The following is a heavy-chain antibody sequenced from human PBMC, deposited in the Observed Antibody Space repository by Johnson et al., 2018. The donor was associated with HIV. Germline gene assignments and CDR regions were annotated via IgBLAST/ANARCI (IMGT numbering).Heavy chain of an antibody. CDR2: ISWDGGST. J-gene: IGHJ3*02. CDR1: GFTFDDYT. V-gene: IGHV3-43*01. D-gene: IGHD6-19*01. CDR3: AKEGGRGGWYSYAFDI. Sequence: VQLVESGGGLVKPGGSLRLSCAASGFTFDDYTMHWVRQAPGKGLEWVSLISWDGGSTYYADSVKGRFTISRDNSKNSLYLQMNSLRAEDMALYFCAKEGGRGGWYSYAFDIWGRGTMVTVSS.